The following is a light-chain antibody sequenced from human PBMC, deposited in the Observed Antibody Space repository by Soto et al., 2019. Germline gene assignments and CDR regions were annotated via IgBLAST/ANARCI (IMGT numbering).Light chain of an antibody. CDR2: DVS. CDR3: SSYTSSSTLSV. CDR1: SSDVGGYNY. V-gene: IGLV2-14*01. J-gene: IGLJ1*01. Sequence: QSALTQPASVSGSLGQSITISCTGTSSDVGGYNYVSGYQQHPGKAPKLMIYDVSNRPSGVSNRFSGSKSGNTASLTISGLQAEDEADYYCSSYTSSSTLSVFGTGTKLTVL.